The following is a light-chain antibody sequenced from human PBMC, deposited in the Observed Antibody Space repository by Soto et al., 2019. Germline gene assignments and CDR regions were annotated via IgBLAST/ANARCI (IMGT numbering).Light chain of an antibody. CDR1: SSNIGAGYD. J-gene: IGLJ1*01. CDR2: GNS. Sequence: QSVLTQPPSVSGAPGQRVTISCTGSSSNIGAGYDVHWYQQLPGTAPKLLIYGNSNRLSGVPDRFSGSKSGTSASLAITGLQAEDEADYYCQSYDSSLSDVFGTGTKVTVL. CDR3: QSYDSSLSDV. V-gene: IGLV1-40*01.